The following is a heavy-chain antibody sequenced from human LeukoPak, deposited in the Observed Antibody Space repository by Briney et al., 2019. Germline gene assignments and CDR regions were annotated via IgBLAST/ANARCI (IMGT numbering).Heavy chain of an antibody. D-gene: IGHD3-22*01. CDR2: IYYSGST. CDR3: ARAGYYDSSGYRYWYFDL. Sequence: SETLSLTCTVPGGSISSYYWSWIRQPPGKGLEWIGYIYYSGSTNYNPSLKSRVTISVDTSKNQFSLKLSSVTAADAAVYYCARAGYYDSSGYRYWYFDLWGRGTLVTVSS. CDR1: GGSISSYY. J-gene: IGHJ2*01. V-gene: IGHV4-59*01.